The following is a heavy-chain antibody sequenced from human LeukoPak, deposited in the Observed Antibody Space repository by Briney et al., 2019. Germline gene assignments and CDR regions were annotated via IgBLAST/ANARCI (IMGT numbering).Heavy chain of an antibody. CDR2: IYYSGST. CDR1: GGSISSSSYY. Sequence: SETLSLTCTVSGGSISSSSYYWGWIRQPPGKGLEWIGSIYYSGSTYYNPSLKSRVTISVDTSKNQFSLKLSSVTAADTAVYYCARDHLGLGYYYCSGSYVGFDYWGQGTLVTVSS. V-gene: IGHV4-39*07. D-gene: IGHD3-10*01. J-gene: IGHJ4*02. CDR3: ARDHLGLGYYYCSGSYVGFDY.